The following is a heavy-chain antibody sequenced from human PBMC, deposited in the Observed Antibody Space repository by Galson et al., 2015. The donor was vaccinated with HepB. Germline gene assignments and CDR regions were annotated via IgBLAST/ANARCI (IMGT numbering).Heavy chain of an antibody. Sequence: SLRLSCAASGFTFSSYSMNWVRQAPGKGLEWVSSISSSSSYIYYADSVKGRFTISRDNAKNSLYLQMNSLRAEDTAVYYCARDPPPQLWLDALDIWGQGTMVTVSS. CDR2: ISSSSSYI. D-gene: IGHD2-21*01. CDR1: GFTFSSYS. J-gene: IGHJ3*02. CDR3: ARDPPPQLWLDALDI. V-gene: IGHV3-21*01.